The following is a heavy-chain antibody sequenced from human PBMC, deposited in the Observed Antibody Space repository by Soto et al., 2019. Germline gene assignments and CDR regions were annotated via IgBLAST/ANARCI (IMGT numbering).Heavy chain of an antibody. CDR1: GFIFDDYA. CDR3: AHGYTSGWVDGMEV. CDR2: INWNSGTR. V-gene: IGHV3-9*01. Sequence: EVQMVESGGGLVEPGRSLRLSCAASGFIFDDYALHWVRQAPGKGLEWVSGINWNSGTRGYAESVKGRFTISRDNAKNSMYLQRHSLRAEDTAFYFCAHGYTSGWVDGMEVWGQGTTVTVSS. D-gene: IGHD6-19*01. J-gene: IGHJ6*02.